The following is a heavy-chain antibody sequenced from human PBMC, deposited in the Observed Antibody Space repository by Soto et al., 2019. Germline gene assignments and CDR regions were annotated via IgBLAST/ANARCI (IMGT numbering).Heavy chain of an antibody. V-gene: IGHV4-39*01. CDR2: IYYSGST. D-gene: IGHD1-26*01. J-gene: IGHJ4*02. CDR1: GGSISSSSYY. CDR3: AVHLRWDGFRSLLPFY. Sequence: TSETLSLTCTVSGGSISSSSYYWGWIRQPPGKGLEWIVSIYYSGSTYYKPSLKSRVTISVDTSKNQFSLKLSSVTAADTAVYYCAVHLRWDGFRSLLPFYWGQGTLVTVSS.